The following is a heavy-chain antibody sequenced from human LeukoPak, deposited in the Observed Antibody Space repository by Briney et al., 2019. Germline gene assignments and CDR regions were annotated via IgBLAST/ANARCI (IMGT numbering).Heavy chain of an antibody. J-gene: IGHJ4*02. CDR2: ISYDGSNK. D-gene: IGHD6-13*01. V-gene: IGHV3-30-3*01. Sequence: GGSLRLSCAASGFTFSSYAMHWVRQAPGKGLEWVAVISYDGSNKYYADSVKGRFTISRDNSKNTLYLQMNSLRAEDTAVYYCARDLDDVAAAGTVGYYFDYWGQGTLVTVSS. CDR3: ARDLDDVAAAGTVGYYFDY. CDR1: GFTFSSYA.